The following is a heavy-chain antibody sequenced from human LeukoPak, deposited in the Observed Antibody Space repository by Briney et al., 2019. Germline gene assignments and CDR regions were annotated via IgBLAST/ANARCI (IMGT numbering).Heavy chain of an antibody. CDR1: GFSLTTTGVG. CDR2: IYWDDDK. J-gene: IGHJ4*02. Sequence: SGPTLINPTQTLTLTCTFSGFSLTTTGVGVGWIRQPPGKALEWLALIYWDDDKRYSPSLKSRLTITKDTSKNQVVLTMTNMDPVDTATYYCAHRLTGYSRSWYFGYFDYWGQGTLVTVSS. V-gene: IGHV2-5*02. CDR3: AHRLTGYSRSWYFGYFDY. D-gene: IGHD6-13*01.